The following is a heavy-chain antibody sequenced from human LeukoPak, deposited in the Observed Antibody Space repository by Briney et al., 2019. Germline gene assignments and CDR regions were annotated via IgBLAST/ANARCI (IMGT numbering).Heavy chain of an antibody. CDR1: GGSISSYY. CDR3: ASYDSSGASGY. V-gene: IGHV4-59*08. D-gene: IGHD3-22*01. J-gene: IGHJ4*02. CDR2: IYYSGNT. Sequence: SETLSLTCTVSGGSISSYYWSWIRQPPGKGLEWIGYIYYSGNTNYNPSLKSRVTISVDTSKNQFSLKLSSVTAADTAVYYCASYDSSGASGYWDQGTLVTVSS.